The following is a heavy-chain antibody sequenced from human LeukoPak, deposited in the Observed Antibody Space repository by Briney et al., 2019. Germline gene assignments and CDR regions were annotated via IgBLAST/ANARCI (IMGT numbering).Heavy chain of an antibody. CDR1: GLIFSSYN. J-gene: IGHJ4*02. Sequence: PGGSLRLSCVASGLIFSSYNMNWVRQAPGKGLEWVSSISRSASNIYYADSVKGRFTISRDNAKNSFYLQMNSLRAEDTAVFYCARDPEGFGATYWGQGTLVTVSS. V-gene: IGHV3-21*01. D-gene: IGHD3-16*01. CDR3: ARDPEGFGATY. CDR2: ISRSASNI.